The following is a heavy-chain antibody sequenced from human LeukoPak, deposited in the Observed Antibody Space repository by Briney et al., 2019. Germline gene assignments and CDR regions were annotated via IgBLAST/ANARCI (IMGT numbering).Heavy chain of an antibody. CDR1: GGSFSGYY. CDR3: ASNVDTAMVPYY. J-gene: IGHJ4*02. V-gene: IGHV4-34*01. D-gene: IGHD5-18*01. Sequence: SETLSLTCAVYGGSFSGYYWSWIRQPPGKGLEWIGEINHSGSTNYNPSLKSRVTISVDTSKSQFSLKLSSVTAADTAVYYCASNVDTAMVPYYWGQGTLVTVSS. CDR2: INHSGST.